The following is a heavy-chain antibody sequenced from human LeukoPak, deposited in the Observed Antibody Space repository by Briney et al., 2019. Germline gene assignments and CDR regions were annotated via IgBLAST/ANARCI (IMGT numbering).Heavy chain of an antibody. Sequence: ASVTVSCKASGYTFTGSYMHWVRQAPGQGLEWMGWINPNSGGTNYAQNFQGRVTMTRDTSISTAYMELSSLRSDDTAVYYCARASYNDYWGQGTLVTVSS. CDR2: INPNSGGT. CDR3: ARASYNDY. J-gene: IGHJ4*02. D-gene: IGHD1-1*01. V-gene: IGHV1-2*02. CDR1: GYTFTGSY.